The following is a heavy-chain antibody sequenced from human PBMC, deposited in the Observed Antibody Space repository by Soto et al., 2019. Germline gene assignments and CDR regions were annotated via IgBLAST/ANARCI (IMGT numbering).Heavy chain of an antibody. V-gene: IGHV1-3*01. D-gene: IGHD5-18*01. Sequence: RASVKVSCKASGYTFTSYAMHWVRQAPGQRLEWMGWINAGNGNTKYSQKFQGRVTITGDTSASTAYMELSSLRSEDTAVYYCERGLRTANGGYWGQVNLVTVSS. CDR3: ERGLRTANGGY. J-gene: IGHJ4*02. CDR2: INAGNGNT. CDR1: GYTFTSYA.